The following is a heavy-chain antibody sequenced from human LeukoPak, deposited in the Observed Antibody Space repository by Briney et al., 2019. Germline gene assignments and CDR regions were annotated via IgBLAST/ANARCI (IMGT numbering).Heavy chain of an antibody. Sequence: SETLSLTCTVSGGSITSPENYWGWVRQPPGKGLEWIGNIYYSGDTYYNSSLRSRVTLSVDTSQNHFSPRLTSMTAADTAVYYCASIFYYSVPFWGQGALVIVSS. V-gene: IGHV4-39*02. J-gene: IGHJ4*02. CDR2: IYYSGDT. CDR3: ASIFYYSVPF. D-gene: IGHD3-10*02. CDR1: GGSITSPENY.